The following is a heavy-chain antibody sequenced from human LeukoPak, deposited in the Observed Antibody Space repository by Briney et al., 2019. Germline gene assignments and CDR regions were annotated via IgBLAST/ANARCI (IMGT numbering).Heavy chain of an antibody. CDR3: ARETPRRGETRDGYR. V-gene: IGHV3-7*01. J-gene: IGHJ4*02. CDR2: IKEDGSET. D-gene: IGHD5-24*01. CDR1: GFTFMKYW. Sequence: WESLRLSCAASGFTFMKYWMNWVRQVPGKGLECLANIKEDGSETYYADSVKGRFTISRDNPKNLLFLQINSLRVEDTAVYYCARETPRRGETRDGYRWGQGTLVTVSS.